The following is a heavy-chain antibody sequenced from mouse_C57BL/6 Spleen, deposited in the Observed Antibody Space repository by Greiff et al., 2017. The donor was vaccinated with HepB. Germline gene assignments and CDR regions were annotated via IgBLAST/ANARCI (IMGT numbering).Heavy chain of an antibody. CDR2: ISDGGSYT. CDR3: ARGVGSSPWFAY. V-gene: IGHV5-4*03. J-gene: IGHJ3*01. Sequence: EVKVVESGGGLVKPGGSLKLSCAASGFTFSSYAMSWVRQTPEKRLEWVATISDGGSYTYYPDNVKGRFTISRDNAKNNLYLQMSHLKSEDTAMYYCARGVGSSPWFAYWGQGTLVTVSA. CDR1: GFTFSSYA. D-gene: IGHD1-1*01.